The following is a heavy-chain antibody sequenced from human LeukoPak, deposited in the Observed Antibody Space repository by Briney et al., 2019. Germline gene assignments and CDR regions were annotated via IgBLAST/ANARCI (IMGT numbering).Heavy chain of an antibody. CDR3: ARDREGVFGVVDDY. Sequence: SGGSLRLSCAASGFTFSSYSMNWVRQAPGKGLEWVSSISSSSSYIYYADSVKGRFTISRDNAKNSLYLQMNSLRDEDTAVYYCARDREGVFGVVDDYWGQGTLVTVSS. CDR1: GFTFSSYS. V-gene: IGHV3-21*01. J-gene: IGHJ4*02. D-gene: IGHD3-3*01. CDR2: ISSSSSYI.